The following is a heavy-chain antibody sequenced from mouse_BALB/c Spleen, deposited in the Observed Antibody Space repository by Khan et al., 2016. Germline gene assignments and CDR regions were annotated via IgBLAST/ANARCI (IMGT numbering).Heavy chain of an antibody. Sequence: VQLKESGAELVKPGASVKLSCTASGFNIKDTYIHWVKQRPEQGLEWIGRIDPANGNTDNVPKFQGKATMTADSSSNTAFLQLISLTSEDSADDYCARPFYYYGALEYWGQGTSGTVSS. CDR3: ARPFYYYGALEY. J-gene: IGHJ4*01. CDR1: GFNIKDTY. D-gene: IGHD1-1*01. V-gene: IGHV14-3*02. CDR2: IDPANGNT.